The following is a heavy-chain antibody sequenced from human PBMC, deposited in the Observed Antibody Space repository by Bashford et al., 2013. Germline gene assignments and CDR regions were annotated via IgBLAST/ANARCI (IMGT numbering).Heavy chain of an antibody. CDR1: GYTFTNNY. J-gene: IGHJ4*02. D-gene: IGHD3-22*01. Sequence: ASVKVSCRASGYTFTNNYMHWVRQAPGQGLEWMGWINTKSGDTTYARMFQGRVTMTRNTSISAAFMELSRLTSDDTAVYYCARDHMNPYYYYDDSGPDYWGQGTLVTVSS. CDR2: INTKSGDT. CDR3: ARDHMNPYYYYDDSGPDY. V-gene: IGHV1-2*02.